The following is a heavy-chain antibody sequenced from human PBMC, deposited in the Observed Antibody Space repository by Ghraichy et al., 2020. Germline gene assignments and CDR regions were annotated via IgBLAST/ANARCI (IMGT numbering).Heavy chain of an antibody. CDR1: GYTFTSYA. CDR3: AREFSTIFGVVIRPFDY. CDR2: INAGNGNT. V-gene: IGHV1-3*01. J-gene: IGHJ4*02. D-gene: IGHD3-3*01. Sequence: ASVKVSCKASGYTFTSYAMHWVRQAPGQRLEWMGWINAGNGNTKYSQKFQGRVTITRDTSASTAYMELSSLRSEDTAVYYCAREFSTIFGVVIRPFDYWGQGTLVTVSS.